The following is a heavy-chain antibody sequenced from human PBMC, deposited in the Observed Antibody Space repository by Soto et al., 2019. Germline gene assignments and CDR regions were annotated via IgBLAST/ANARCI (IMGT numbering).Heavy chain of an antibody. V-gene: IGHV4-39*07. D-gene: IGHD6-13*01. J-gene: IGHJ5*02. CDR1: GGSISSSSYY. CDR3: ARGRGIKAAAGPYQKDNWFDP. CDR2: IYYSGST. Sequence: SETLSLTCTVSGGSISSSSYYWGWIRQPPGKGLEWIGNIYYSGSTYYNPSLKSRVTISVDTSKNQFSLKLSSVTAADTAVYYCARGRGIKAAAGPYQKDNWFDPWGQGTLVTVSS.